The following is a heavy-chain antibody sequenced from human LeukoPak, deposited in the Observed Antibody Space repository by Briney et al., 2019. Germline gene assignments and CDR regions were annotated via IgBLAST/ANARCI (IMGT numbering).Heavy chain of an antibody. CDR2: ISWNSVSI. Sequence: PGGSLRLSCAASGFTFDDHAMHWVRQAPGKGLEWVSGISWNSVSIGYADSVKGRFTISRDNAKNSLYLQMNSLRAEDTALYYCAKDSTAAVAGMDVWGQGTTVTVSS. J-gene: IGHJ6*02. V-gene: IGHV3-9*01. D-gene: IGHD6-13*01. CDR3: AKDSTAAVAGMDV. CDR1: GFTFDDHA.